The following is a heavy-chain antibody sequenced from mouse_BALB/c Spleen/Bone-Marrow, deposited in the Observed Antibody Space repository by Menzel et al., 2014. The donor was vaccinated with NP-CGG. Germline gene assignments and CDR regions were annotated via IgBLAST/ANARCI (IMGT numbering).Heavy chain of an antibody. CDR1: GFSLTSYG. D-gene: IGHD1-2*01. V-gene: IGHV2-9*02. CDR3: ARVFTTATWGFAY. Sequence: VQGVESGPGLVAPSQSLSITCTVSGFSLTSYGVHWVRQSPGKGLEWLGAIWACGSTNYNSALMSRLSITKDNSKNQVFLEMDSLQTEDTAMYYCARVFTTATWGFAYWGQGTLVTVSA. J-gene: IGHJ3*01. CDR2: IWACGST.